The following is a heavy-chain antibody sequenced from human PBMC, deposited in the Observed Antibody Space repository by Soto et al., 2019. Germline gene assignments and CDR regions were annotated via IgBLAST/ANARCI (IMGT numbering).Heavy chain of an antibody. CDR1: GFTFGDYE. J-gene: IGHJ3*02. CDR2: LSRSGNTI. CDR3: ARSSGWYDADAFDM. V-gene: IGHV3-11*01. D-gene: IGHD6-19*01. Sequence: QVQLVESGGGLVQPGGSLRLSCAASGFTFGDYEMSWIRQAAGKGPEWVSFLSRSGNTIYYADSVKGRFSSSRDNAENSRYLKMESLRVEDRATYFCARSSGWYDADAFDMWGQGTMVTVSA.